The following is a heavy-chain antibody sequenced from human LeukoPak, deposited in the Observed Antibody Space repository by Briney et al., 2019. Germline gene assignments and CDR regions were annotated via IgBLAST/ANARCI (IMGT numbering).Heavy chain of an antibody. Sequence: GGSLRLSCAASGFTFSSYGMHWVRQAPGKGLEWVAVIWYDGSNKYYADSVKGRFTISRDNSKNTLYLQMNSLRAEDTAVYYCGRDLSYGSSWNYFDYWGQGTLVTVSS. CDR3: GRDLSYGSSWNYFDY. CDR2: IWYDGSNK. V-gene: IGHV3-33*01. J-gene: IGHJ4*02. D-gene: IGHD6-13*01. CDR1: GFTFSSYG.